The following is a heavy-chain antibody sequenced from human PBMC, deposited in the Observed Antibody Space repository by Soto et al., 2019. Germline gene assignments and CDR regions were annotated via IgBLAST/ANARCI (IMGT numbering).Heavy chain of an antibody. Sequence: ASVKVSCKASGYTFTSYGISWVRQAPGQGLEWMGWISAYNGNTNYAQKLQGRVTMTTDTSTSTAYMELRSLRSDDTAVYYCARLLESIAAAGTDYYYYGMDVWGQGTTVTVSS. CDR2: ISAYNGNT. J-gene: IGHJ6*02. CDR3: ARLLESIAAAGTDYYYYGMDV. D-gene: IGHD6-13*01. CDR1: GYTFTSYG. V-gene: IGHV1-18*04.